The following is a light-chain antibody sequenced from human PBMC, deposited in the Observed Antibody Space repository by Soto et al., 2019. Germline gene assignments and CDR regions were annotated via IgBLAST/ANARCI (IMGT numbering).Light chain of an antibody. CDR2: DVS. V-gene: IGLV2-14*03. CDR3: KSYTSRSTYV. CDR1: SSDVGGYNS. J-gene: IGLJ1*01. Sequence: QSDLTKPASVSGSPGQSITISCTGTSSDVGGYNSVSWYQHHPGKAPKLMIYDVSNRSSGVSSRFSGSKSDNTASLTISGLQAEDEADYYCKSYTSRSTYVFGTGTKVTVL.